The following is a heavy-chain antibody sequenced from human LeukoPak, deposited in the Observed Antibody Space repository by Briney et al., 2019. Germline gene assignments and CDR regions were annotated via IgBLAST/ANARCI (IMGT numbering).Heavy chain of an antibody. V-gene: IGHV3-23*01. CDR1: GFTFSSYW. D-gene: IGHD3-10*01. CDR2: ISGSGVTR. CDR3: ARKYYFNSGSYFYFDY. Sequence: GGSLRLSCAASGFTFSSYWMSWVRQAPWKGPEWVSSISGSGVTRYYGDSVKGRFTISRDNSKNILNLQMSSLRAEDTAVYYCARKYYFNSGSYFYFDYWGQGILVTVSS. J-gene: IGHJ4*02.